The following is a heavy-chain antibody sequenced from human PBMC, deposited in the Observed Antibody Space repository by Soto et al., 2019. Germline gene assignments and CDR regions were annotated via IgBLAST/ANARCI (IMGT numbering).Heavy chain of an antibody. CDR1: GFTFSSYN. CDR3: ARRQALDI. J-gene: IGHJ3*02. V-gene: IGHV3-48*01. Sequence: EVQLVESGGGLVQPGGSLRLSCVASGFTFSSYNMNWVRQAPGKGLEWVSYISSSGSTIYYADSVTGRFTISRDNAKNSLYLRVNSLRAEDTAVYYCARRQALDIWGQGTMVTVSS. CDR2: ISSSGSTI.